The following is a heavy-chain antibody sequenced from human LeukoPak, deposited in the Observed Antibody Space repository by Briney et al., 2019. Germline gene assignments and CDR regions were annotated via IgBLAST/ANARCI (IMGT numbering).Heavy chain of an antibody. CDR3: ATDPMGSIAAAGTDY. V-gene: IGHV1-24*01. D-gene: IGHD6-13*01. CDR2: FDPEDGET. CDR1: GYTLTELS. J-gene: IGHJ4*02. Sequence: ASVKVSCKVSGYTLTELSMHWVRQAPGKGLEWMGGFDPEDGETIYAQKFQGRVTMTEDTSTDTAYMELSSLRSEDTAVYYCATDPMGSIAAAGTDYWGQGTLVTVSS.